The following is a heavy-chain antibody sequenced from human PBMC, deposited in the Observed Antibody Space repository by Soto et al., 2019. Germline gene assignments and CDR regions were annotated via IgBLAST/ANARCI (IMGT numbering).Heavy chain of an antibody. D-gene: IGHD3-10*02. J-gene: IGHJ4*02. Sequence: EVQLLESGGGLVQPGGSLRLSCAASGFTFSSYAMSWVRQAPGKGLEWVSAISGSGGSTYYADSVKGRFTISRDNSNNTLYLQMNSLRAEDTAVYYCAKASGLFGEFDYWGQGTLVTVSS. V-gene: IGHV3-23*01. CDR1: GFTFSSYA. CDR3: AKASGLFGEFDY. CDR2: ISGSGGST.